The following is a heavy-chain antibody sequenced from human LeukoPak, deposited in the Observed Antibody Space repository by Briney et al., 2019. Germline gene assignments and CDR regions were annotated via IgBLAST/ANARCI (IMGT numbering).Heavy chain of an antibody. V-gene: IGHV3-30*18. D-gene: IGHD6-19*01. CDR1: GFTFSSYG. CDR3: AKGRSSSGSWYFDY. J-gene: IGHJ4*02. CDR2: ISYDGSNK. Sequence: GGSLRLSCAASGFTFSSYGMHWVRQAPGKGLEWVAVISYDGSNKYYADSVKGRFTISRDNSKNTLYLQMNSLRAEDTAVYYCAKGRSSSGSWYFDYWGQGTLVTVSS.